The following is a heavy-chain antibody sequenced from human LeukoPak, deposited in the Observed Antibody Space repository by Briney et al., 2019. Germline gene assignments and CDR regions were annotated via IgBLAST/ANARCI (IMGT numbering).Heavy chain of an antibody. D-gene: IGHD5-18*01. Sequence: PSETLSLTCVVSGYSISSGHFWGWIRQPPGKGLEYVGSIDHSGTTYYNPSLKSRVTISVDTSKNQFSLKLSSVTAADTAVYYCARAIVDTAMEHNWFDPWGQGTLVTVSS. CDR2: IDHSGTT. CDR3: ARAIVDTAMEHNWFDP. J-gene: IGHJ5*02. CDR1: GYSISSGHF. V-gene: IGHV4-38-2*01.